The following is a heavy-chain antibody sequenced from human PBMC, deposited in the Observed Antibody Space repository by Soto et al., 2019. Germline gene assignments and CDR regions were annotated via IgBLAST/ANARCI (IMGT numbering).Heavy chain of an antibody. Sequence: GASVKVSCKASGGTFSSYAISWVRQAPGQGLEWMGGIIPIFGTANYAQKFQGRVTITADESTSTAYMELSSLRSEDTAVYYCARPPSMTTSVHKYYYYGMDVWGQGTTVTVSS. CDR2: IIPIFGTA. D-gene: IGHD4-17*01. CDR3: ARPPSMTTSVHKYYYYGMDV. V-gene: IGHV1-69*13. CDR1: GGTFSSYA. J-gene: IGHJ6*02.